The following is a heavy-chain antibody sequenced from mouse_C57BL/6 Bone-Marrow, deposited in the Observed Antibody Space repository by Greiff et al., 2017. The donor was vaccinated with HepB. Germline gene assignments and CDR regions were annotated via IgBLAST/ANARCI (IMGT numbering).Heavy chain of an antibody. J-gene: IGHJ2*01. V-gene: IGHV5-6*02. CDR1: GFTFSSYG. CDR2: ISSGGSYT. D-gene: IGHD1-1*01. CDR3: ARGFITTALEGDY. Sequence: DVKLVESGGDLVKPGGSLKLSCAASGFTFSSYGMSWVRQTPDKRLEWVATISSGGSYTYYPDSVKGRFTISRDNAKNTLYLQMSSLKSEDTAMYYCARGFITTALEGDYWGQGTTLTVSS.